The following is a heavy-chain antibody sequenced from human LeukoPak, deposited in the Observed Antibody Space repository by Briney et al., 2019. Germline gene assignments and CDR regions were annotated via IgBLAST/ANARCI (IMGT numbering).Heavy chain of an antibody. Sequence: RTSETLSLTCTVSGGSISSSSYYWGWIRQPPGKGLEWIGSIYYSGSTCYNPSLKSRVTISVDTSKNQFSLKLSSVTAADTAVYYCARDLWYPGYYFDYWGQGTLVTVSS. D-gene: IGHD2-15*01. J-gene: IGHJ4*02. V-gene: IGHV4-39*07. CDR3: ARDLWYPGYYFDY. CDR1: GGSISSSSYY. CDR2: IYYSGST.